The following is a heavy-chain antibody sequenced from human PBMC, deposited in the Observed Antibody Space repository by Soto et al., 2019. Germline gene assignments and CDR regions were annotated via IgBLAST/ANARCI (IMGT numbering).Heavy chain of an antibody. V-gene: IGHV1-18*01. CDR1: GYTFKSYG. CDR3: ARYFWSGKLPYYFDY. D-gene: IGHD3-3*01. CDR2: ISAYNGDT. Sequence: QIQLVQSGAEVRKPGASVKVSCKASGYTFKSYGISWVRQTAGQELEWLGWISAYNGDTEYAQNLQCRVSVTTDATKSSANMKRRSLRSDDTAVYYCARYFWSGKLPYYFDYWGQGTLVTVSS. J-gene: IGHJ4*02.